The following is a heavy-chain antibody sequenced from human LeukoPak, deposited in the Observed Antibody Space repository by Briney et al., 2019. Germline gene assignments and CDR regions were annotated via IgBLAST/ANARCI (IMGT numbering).Heavy chain of an antibody. CDR2: IRYDAANQ. Sequence: PGGSLRLSCGASGFDFSNNGMHWVRQAPGKGLEWVAFIRYDAANQYYADSVKGRFTISRDNSKNTLYLEMDRLRSEDTAIYHCAKDIAVSDAYFDYWGQGTLVTVTS. V-gene: IGHV3-30*02. CDR3: AKDIAVSDAYFDY. D-gene: IGHD6-19*01. J-gene: IGHJ4*02. CDR1: GFDFSNNG.